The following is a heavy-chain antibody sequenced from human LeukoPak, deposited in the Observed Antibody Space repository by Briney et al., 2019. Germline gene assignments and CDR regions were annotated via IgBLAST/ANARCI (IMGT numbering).Heavy chain of an antibody. J-gene: IGHJ4*02. CDR2: ISGSGVST. CDR1: GFTFSSYA. V-gene: IGHV3-23*01. D-gene: IGHD1-26*01. CDR3: ARSGSGSSWYYFDY. Sequence: GGSLRLSCAASGFTFSSYAMSWVRPAPGKGLEWVSAISGSGVSTYYADPVKGRFTISRDNSKNTLYLQMNSLRAEDTAVYYCARSGSGSSWYYFDYWGQGTLVTVSS.